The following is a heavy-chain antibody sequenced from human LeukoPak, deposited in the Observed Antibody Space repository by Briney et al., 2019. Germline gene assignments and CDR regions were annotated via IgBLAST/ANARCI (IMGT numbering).Heavy chain of an antibody. J-gene: IGHJ4*02. V-gene: IGHV3-30*02. D-gene: IGHD4-11*01. CDR2: MQYDGSDK. Sequence: GGSLRLSCAASGFTFSNYGIHWVRQAPGKGLEWVTFMQYDGSDKFYADSVKGRFTISRDNSKNTVYLQMNSLRTEDTAVYYCASTHDYSNYGVDYWGQGTLVTVSS. CDR3: ASTHDYSNYGVDY. CDR1: GFTFSNYG.